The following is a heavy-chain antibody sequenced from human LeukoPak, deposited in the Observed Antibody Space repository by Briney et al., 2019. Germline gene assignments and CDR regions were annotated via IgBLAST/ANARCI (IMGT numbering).Heavy chain of an antibody. J-gene: IGHJ4*02. CDR1: GGSISSSSYY. CDR2: IYYSGST. Sequence: SETLSLTCTVSGGSISSSSYYWGWLRQPPGKGLEWIGSIYYSGSTYYHPSLKRRVTISVDTSKNQFSLKLSSVTAADTAVYYCARRDETSPDDYWGEGTLVTASS. D-gene: IGHD2-21*02. CDR3: ARRDETSPDDY. V-gene: IGHV4-39*01.